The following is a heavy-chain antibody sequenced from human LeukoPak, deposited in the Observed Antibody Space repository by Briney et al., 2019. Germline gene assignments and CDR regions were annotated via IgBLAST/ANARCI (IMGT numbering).Heavy chain of an antibody. CDR3: VRGSSGTVVRGVSWAWFDP. J-gene: IGHJ5*02. Sequence: PGGSLRLSCVPPGFTLSTYWMTWVRQAPGEGLEWVANIKPDGSGKYFVDSVRGRFTISRDNVKNSLYLQMNSLRAEDTAVYYCVRGSSGTVVRGVSWAWFDPWGQGTLVTVSS. D-gene: IGHD3-10*01. V-gene: IGHV3-7*05. CDR1: GFTLSTYW. CDR2: IKPDGSGK.